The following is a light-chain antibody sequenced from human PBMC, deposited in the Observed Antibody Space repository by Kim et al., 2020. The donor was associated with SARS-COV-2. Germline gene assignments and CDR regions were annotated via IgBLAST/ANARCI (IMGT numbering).Light chain of an antibody. Sequence: LTPGESATLSCRASQSVTGSYLAWYQQRAGQAPRLLIYGASRRATGIPDRFRGSGSGTDFTLTISRLEPEDFAVYYCQQYGSSSYTFGQGTKLEI. CDR3: QQYGSSSYT. CDR1: QSVTGSY. CDR2: GAS. J-gene: IGKJ2*01. V-gene: IGKV3-20*01.